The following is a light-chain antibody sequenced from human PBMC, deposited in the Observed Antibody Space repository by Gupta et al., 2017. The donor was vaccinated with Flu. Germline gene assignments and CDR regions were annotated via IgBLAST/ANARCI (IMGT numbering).Light chain of an antibody. V-gene: IGLV2-8*01. CDR1: SSDVGGYNH. CDR3: SAYAGGNVV. J-gene: IGLJ2*01. Sequence: QSALTQPHSASGSPVHSVTISCTGTSSDVGGYNHVSWYQHHPGKDPKLMIYDVTKRTSGVPDRFSGSKSGNTASLTVSGLKADDEADYYCSAYAGGNVVFGGGTKLTVL. CDR2: DVT.